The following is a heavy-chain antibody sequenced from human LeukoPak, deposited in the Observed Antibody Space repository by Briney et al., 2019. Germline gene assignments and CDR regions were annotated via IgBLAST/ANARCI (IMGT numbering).Heavy chain of an antibody. D-gene: IGHD1-26*01. J-gene: IGHJ4*02. V-gene: IGHV3-53*01. CDR2: IYSGGST. CDR1: GFTVSSNY. CDR3: ARVEWELLVFDY. Sequence: GGSLRLSCAASGFTVSSNYMSWVRQAPGKGLEWLSVIYSGGSTYYADSVKGRFTISRDNSKNTLYLQMNSLRAEDTAVYYCARVEWELLVFDYWGQGTLVTVSS.